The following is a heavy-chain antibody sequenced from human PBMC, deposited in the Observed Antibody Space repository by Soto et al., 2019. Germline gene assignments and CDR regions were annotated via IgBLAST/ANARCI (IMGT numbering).Heavy chain of an antibody. CDR2: IYSVGST. CDR1: GFTVSSNY. V-gene: IGHV3-53*01. D-gene: IGHD3-22*01. CDR3: ARGYYYDSSGSDFDY. Sequence: PVGSLRLSCAASGFTVSSNYMSWVRQAPGKGLEWVSVIYSVGSTYYADSVKGRFTISRDNSKNTLYLQMNSLRAEDTAVYYCARGYYYDSSGSDFDYWGQGTLVTVSS. J-gene: IGHJ4*02.